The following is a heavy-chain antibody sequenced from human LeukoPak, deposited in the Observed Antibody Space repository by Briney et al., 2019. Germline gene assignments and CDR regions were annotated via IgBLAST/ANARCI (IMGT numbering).Heavy chain of an antibody. Sequence: SVKVSCKASGGTFSSYAISWVRQAPGQGLEWMGRIIPILGIANYAQKFQGRVTITADKSTSTAYMELSSLRSEDTAVYYCARSYGSLRPWDYWGQGTLVTVSS. D-gene: IGHD1-26*01. V-gene: IGHV1-69*04. J-gene: IGHJ4*02. CDR3: ARSYGSLRPWDY. CDR1: GGTFSSYA. CDR2: IIPILGIA.